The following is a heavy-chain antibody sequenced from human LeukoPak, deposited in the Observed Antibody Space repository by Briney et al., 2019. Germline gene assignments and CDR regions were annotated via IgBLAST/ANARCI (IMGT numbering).Heavy chain of an antibody. CDR3: AREEAAAGTSYFDY. D-gene: IGHD6-13*01. CDR2: IYYSGST. J-gene: IGHJ4*02. V-gene: IGHV4-61*01. Sequence: PSETLSLTCTVPGGSVSSGSYYWSWIRQPPGKGLEWIGYIYYSGSTNYNPSLKSRVTISVDTSKNQFSLKLSSVTAADTAVYYCAREEAAAGTSYFDYWGQGTLVTVSS. CDR1: GGSVSSGSYY.